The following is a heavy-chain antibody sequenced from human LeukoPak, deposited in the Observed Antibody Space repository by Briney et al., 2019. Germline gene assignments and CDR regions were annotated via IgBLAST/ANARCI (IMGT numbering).Heavy chain of an antibody. CDR1: GFTFSNYV. D-gene: IGHD6-13*01. Sequence: PGGSLRLSCAASGFTFSNYVINWVRQAPGKGLEWVSSISSGSTYIYYVDLVKGRFTISRDNANSSLYLQMSSLRDEDTAVYYCARGSSSGLKSYYFDYWGQGTLVTVSS. J-gene: IGHJ4*02. CDR2: ISSGSTYI. V-gene: IGHV3-21*01. CDR3: ARGSSSGLKSYYFDY.